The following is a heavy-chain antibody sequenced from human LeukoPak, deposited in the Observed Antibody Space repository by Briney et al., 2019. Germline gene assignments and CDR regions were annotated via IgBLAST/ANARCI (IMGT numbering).Heavy chain of an antibody. CDR1: GGTLSSYA. V-gene: IGHV1-69*04. CDR2: IIPIFGIA. J-gene: IGHJ4*02. Sequence: PGASVKVSCKASGGTLSSYAISWVRQAPGQGLEWMGRIIPIFGIANYAQKFQGRVTITADKSTSTAYMELSSLRSEDTAVYYCARERGYSGSYFDYWGQGTLVTVSS. CDR3: ARERGYSGSYFDY. D-gene: IGHD1-26*01.